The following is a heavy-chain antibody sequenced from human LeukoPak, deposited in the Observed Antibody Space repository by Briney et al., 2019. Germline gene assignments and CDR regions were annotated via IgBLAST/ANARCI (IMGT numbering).Heavy chain of an antibody. V-gene: IGHV4-61*05. D-gene: IGHD1-26*01. J-gene: IGHJ4*02. CDR2: VFHSGST. CDR1: GGSISSSSYY. CDR3: ARFPYSGISHYFDY. Sequence: SETLSLTCTVSGGSISSSSYYWGWIRQPPGKGLEWIGYVFHSGSTNYNPSLKSRVTISVDTSKNQFSLKVTSVIAADTAVYFCARFPYSGISHYFDYWGQGALVTVSS.